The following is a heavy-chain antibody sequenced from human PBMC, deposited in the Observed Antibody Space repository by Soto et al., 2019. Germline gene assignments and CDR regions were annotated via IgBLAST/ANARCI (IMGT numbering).Heavy chain of an antibody. CDR3: AKGVRAVAGLNFDY. J-gene: IGHJ4*02. Sequence: LSRTCTVSGGSIRSYYWSWIRQPPGKGLERIGYIYFGGSSNYNPSLKSRVTMSIDTSKNQFSLNLTSVTAADTAVYYCAKGVRAVAGLNFDYWGQGTLVTVSS. CDR1: GGSIRSYY. D-gene: IGHD6-19*01. V-gene: IGHV4-59*01. CDR2: IYFGGSS.